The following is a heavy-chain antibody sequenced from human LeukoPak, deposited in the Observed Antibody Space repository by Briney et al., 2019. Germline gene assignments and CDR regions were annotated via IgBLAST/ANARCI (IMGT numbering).Heavy chain of an antibody. CDR1: GFTFSSYA. D-gene: IGHD3-22*01. J-gene: IGHJ4*02. CDR3: ARHYDSSGSTDY. V-gene: IGHV3-30-3*01. Sequence: GGSLRPSCAASGFTFSSYAMHWVRQAPGKGLEWVAVISYDGSNKYYADSVKGRFTISRDNSKNTLYLQMNSLRAEDTAVYYCARHYDSSGSTDYWGQGTLVTVSS. CDR2: ISYDGSNK.